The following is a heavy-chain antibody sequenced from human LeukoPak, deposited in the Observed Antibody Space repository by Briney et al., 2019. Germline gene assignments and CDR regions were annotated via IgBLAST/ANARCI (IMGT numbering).Heavy chain of an antibody. CDR1: GGSISSYY. CDR2: IYYSGST. D-gene: IGHD4-23*01. CDR3: ARDYGGPFDY. V-gene: IGHV4-59*01. J-gene: IGHJ4*02. Sequence: SETLSLTCTVSGGSISSYYWSWIRKPPGKGLEWIGYIYYSGSTNYNPSLKSRVTISIDTSKNQFSLKLSSVTAADTAVYYCARDYGGPFDYWGQGTLVTVSS.